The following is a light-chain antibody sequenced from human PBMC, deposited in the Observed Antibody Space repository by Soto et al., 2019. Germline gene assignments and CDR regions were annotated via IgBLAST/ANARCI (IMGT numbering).Light chain of an antibody. CDR1: QTVSSNY. CDR2: GAY. CDR3: MQYGSSSRT. J-gene: IGKJ1*01. V-gene: IGKV3-20*01. Sequence: DIVLTQSPGTLSLSPGEKATLSCRASQTVSSNYLAWYQQKPGQAPRLLMYGAYRRATGIPDRFSGSGSGSDYSHTISRLEPEDFAVYSCMQYGSSSRTYGQGTTV.